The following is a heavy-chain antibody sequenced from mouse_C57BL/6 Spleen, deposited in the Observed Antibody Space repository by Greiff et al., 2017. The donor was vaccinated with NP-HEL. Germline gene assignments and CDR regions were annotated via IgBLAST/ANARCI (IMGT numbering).Heavy chain of an antibody. CDR3: ARHLLLKSLRYFDV. CDR1: GYTFTSYW. J-gene: IGHJ1*03. CDR2: IHPNSGST. D-gene: IGHD1-1*01. Sequence: QVQLQQPGAELVKPGASVKLSCKASGYTFTSYWMHWVKQRPGQGLEWIGMIHPNSGSTNYNEKFKSKATLTVDKSSSTAYMQLSSLTSEDSAVYYCARHLLLKSLRYFDVWGTGTTVTFSS. V-gene: IGHV1-64*01.